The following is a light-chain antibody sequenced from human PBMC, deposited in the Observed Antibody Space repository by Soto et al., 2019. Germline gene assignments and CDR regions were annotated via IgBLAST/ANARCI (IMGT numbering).Light chain of an antibody. Sequence: QSLLTQTPSASGSPEQTITISRSGTRSDIGSYNYVAWYRQSPGKTPKMLIYGVSNRPSGVSSRFSGSKSGNTASLTISGLQAEDEADYYCISYTGSSTSYVFGSGTKVTVL. V-gene: IGLV2-14*01. CDR1: RSDIGSYNY. CDR3: ISYTGSSTSYV. CDR2: GVS. J-gene: IGLJ1*01.